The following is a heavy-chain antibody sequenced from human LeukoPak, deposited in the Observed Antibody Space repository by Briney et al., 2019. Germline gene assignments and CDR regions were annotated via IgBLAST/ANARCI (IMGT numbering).Heavy chain of an antibody. J-gene: IGHJ4*02. CDR1: RSTFRGYW. CDR2: INKDGSEK. V-gene: IGHV3-7*03. D-gene: IGHD2-8*02. Sequence: GGSLRLSCVVSRSTFRGYWMRWVRQAPGKGLEWVAAINKDGSEKRYVDSVEGRFTISRDNARNSVYLQMTSLGAEDTGVYYCATYTQHFGAPGGADYWGLGTLVTVSS. CDR3: ATYTQHFGAPGGADY.